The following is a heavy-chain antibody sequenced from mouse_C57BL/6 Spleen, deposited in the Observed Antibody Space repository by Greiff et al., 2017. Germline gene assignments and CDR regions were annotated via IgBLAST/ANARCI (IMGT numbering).Heavy chain of an antibody. CDR3: ARRGGLLDAMDY. V-gene: IGHV1-81*01. Sequence: QVQLKESGAELARPGASVKLSCKASGYTFTSYGISWVKQRTGQGLEWIGEIYPRSGNTYYNEKFKGKATLTADKSSSTAYMELRSLTSEDSAVYFCARRGGLLDAMDYWGQGTSVTVSS. CDR2: IYPRSGNT. D-gene: IGHD2-3*01. CDR1: GYTFTSYG. J-gene: IGHJ4*01.